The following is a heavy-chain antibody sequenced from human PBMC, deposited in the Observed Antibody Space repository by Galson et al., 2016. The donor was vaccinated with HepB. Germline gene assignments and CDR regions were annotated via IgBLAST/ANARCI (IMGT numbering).Heavy chain of an antibody. CDR1: GFTFSNYG. CDR2: DSIDGRRK. D-gene: IGHD2/OR15-2a*01. V-gene: IGHV3-30*03. Sequence: SLRLSCAASGFTFSNYGMHWVRQAPGKGLEWVAADSIDGRRKFYADSVKGRFTISRDNSNSMLFLQMSSLRADDTAVYYCARRHEYCPPVGCSVDYWGQGTLVSVSS. J-gene: IGHJ4*02. CDR3: ARRHEYCPPVGCSVDY.